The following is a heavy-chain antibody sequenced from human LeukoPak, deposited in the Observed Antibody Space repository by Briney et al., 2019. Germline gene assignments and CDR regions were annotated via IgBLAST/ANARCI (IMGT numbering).Heavy chain of an antibody. Sequence: ASVKVSCKASGYTFTGYYMHWVRQAPGQGLEWMGWINPNSGGTNYAQKFQGRVTMTRDTSISTAYMELSRLRSEDTAVYYCARDRRYFDWLPLDYWGQGTLVTVSS. D-gene: IGHD3-9*01. CDR1: GYTFTGYY. V-gene: IGHV1-2*02. CDR2: INPNSGGT. CDR3: ARDRRYFDWLPLDY. J-gene: IGHJ4*02.